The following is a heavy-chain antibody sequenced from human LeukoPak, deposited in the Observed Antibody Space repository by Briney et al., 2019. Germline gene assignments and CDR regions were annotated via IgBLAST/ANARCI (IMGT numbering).Heavy chain of an antibody. CDR3: ARRGGSSSRRSPIDY. D-gene: IGHD6-6*01. Sequence: GGSLRLSCTASGFTFSDYWMTWVRQAPGKGPEWVANIKQDGSRRYYVDSVRGRFTISRDNAKNSLFLQMNGLRAEDAAVYYCARRGGSSSRRSPIDYWGQGTLVTVSS. V-gene: IGHV3-7*01. CDR1: GFTFSDYW. J-gene: IGHJ4*02. CDR2: IKQDGSRR.